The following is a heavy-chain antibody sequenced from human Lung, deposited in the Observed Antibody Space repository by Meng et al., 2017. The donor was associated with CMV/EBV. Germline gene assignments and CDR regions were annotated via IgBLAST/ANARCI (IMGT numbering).Heavy chain of an antibody. CDR3: ARPPSAAVDTAMVPPYFDY. Sequence: SSYSMNWVRQAPGKGLEWVSSISSSSSYIYYADSVKGRFTISRDNAKNSLYLQMNSLRAEDTAVYYCARPPSAAVDTAMVPPYFDYWGQGTLVTVSS. CDR1: SSYS. V-gene: IGHV3-21*01. D-gene: IGHD5-18*01. CDR2: ISSSSSYI. J-gene: IGHJ4*02.